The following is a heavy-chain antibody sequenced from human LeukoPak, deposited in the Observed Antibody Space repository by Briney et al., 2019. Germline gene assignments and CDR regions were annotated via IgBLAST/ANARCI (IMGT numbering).Heavy chain of an antibody. CDR3: ARALNPLPGTYYFDY. CDR1: GGSISSYY. V-gene: IGHV4-4*07. CDR2: IYISGST. D-gene: IGHD2-15*01. J-gene: IGHJ4*02. Sequence: SETLSLTCTDSGGSISSYYWSWIRQPAGKGLEWIGRIYISGSTNYSPSLMSRVTMSVDTSKNQFSLNLISVTAADTAVYFCARALNPLPGTYYFDYWGQGTLVTVSS.